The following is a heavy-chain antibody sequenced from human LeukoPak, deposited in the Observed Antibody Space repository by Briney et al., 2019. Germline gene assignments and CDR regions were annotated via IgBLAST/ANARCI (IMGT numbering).Heavy chain of an antibody. V-gene: IGHV3-30-3*01. CDR3: ARTYSSSWYPDYYYYGMDV. J-gene: IGHJ6*02. CDR2: ISYDGSNK. Sequence: GGSLRLSCGASGFTFSSYAMHWVRQAPGKGLEWVAVISYDGSNKYYADSVKGRFTISRDNSKNTLYLQMNSLRAEDTAVYYCARTYSSSWYPDYYYYGMDVWGQGTTVTVSS. D-gene: IGHD6-13*01. CDR1: GFTFSSYA.